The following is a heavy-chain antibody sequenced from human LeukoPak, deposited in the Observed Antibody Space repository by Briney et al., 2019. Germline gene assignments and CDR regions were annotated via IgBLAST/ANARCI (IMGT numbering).Heavy chain of an antibody. Sequence: ASVKVSCKASGYTFTSYYMHWVRQAPGHGLVWMGIIFPSGGGTSYAQKFQGRVTMTRDTSTNTVYMELSSLTSEDTAVYYCARAYSGYSIDFWGQGTLVTVSS. CDR1: GYTFTSYY. CDR2: IFPSGGGT. D-gene: IGHD3-22*01. V-gene: IGHV1-46*01. CDR3: ARAYSGYSIDF. J-gene: IGHJ4*02.